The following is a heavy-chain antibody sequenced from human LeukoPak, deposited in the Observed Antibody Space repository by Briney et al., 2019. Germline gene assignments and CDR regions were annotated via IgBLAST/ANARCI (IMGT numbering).Heavy chain of an antibody. V-gene: IGHV3-30*18. CDR2: ISYDGSNK. D-gene: IGHD3-22*01. CDR1: GFTFSSYG. CDR3: AKGVRYYDSSGQFDY. Sequence: GGSLRLSCAASGFTFSSYGMHWVRQAPGKGLEWVAVISYDGSNKYYADSVKGRFTISRDNSKNTLYLQMNSLRAEDTAVYYCAKGVRYYDSSGQFDYWGQGTLVTVSS. J-gene: IGHJ4*02.